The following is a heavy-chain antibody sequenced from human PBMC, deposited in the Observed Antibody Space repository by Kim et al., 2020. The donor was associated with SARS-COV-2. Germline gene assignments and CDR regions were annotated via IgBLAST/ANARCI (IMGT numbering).Heavy chain of an antibody. V-gene: IGHV3-48*03. CDR2: ISSSGSTI. D-gene: IGHD3-10*01. CDR1: GFTFSSYE. Sequence: GGSLRLSCAASGFTFSSYEMNWVRQAPGKGLEWVSYISSSGSTIYYADSVKGRFTISRDNAKNSLYLQMNSLRAEDTAVYYCARKLHYYGSGPFDYWGQGTLVTVSS. CDR3: ARKLHYYGSGPFDY. J-gene: IGHJ4*02.